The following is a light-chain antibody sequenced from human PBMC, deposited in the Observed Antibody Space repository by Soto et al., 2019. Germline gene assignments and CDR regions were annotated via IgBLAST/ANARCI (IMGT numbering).Light chain of an antibody. V-gene: IGLV2-14*01. Sequence: QSALTQPASVSGSPGQSITISCTGTSSDVGAYIYVSWYQQYPGEAPKLMIYDVSNRFSGVSNRFSGSKSGNTASLTISGLQAEDEADYYCSSYTSSSTLVFGGGTKLTVX. CDR3: SSYTSSSTLV. CDR1: SSDVGAYIY. CDR2: DVS. J-gene: IGLJ2*01.